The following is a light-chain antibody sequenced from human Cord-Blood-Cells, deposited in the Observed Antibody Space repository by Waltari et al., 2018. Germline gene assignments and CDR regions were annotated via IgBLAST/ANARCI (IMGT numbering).Light chain of an antibody. CDR1: SSHIGAGYD. CDR2: GNS. J-gene: IGLJ2*01. CDR3: QSYDSSLSGPVV. V-gene: IGLV1-40*01. Sequence: QSVLTQPPSVSGAPGQRVTISCTGSSSHIGAGYDVHGYQQLPGTAPKLLIYGNSNRPSGVPDRFSGSKSGTSASLAITGLQAEDEADYYCQSYDSSLSGPVVFGGGTKLTVL.